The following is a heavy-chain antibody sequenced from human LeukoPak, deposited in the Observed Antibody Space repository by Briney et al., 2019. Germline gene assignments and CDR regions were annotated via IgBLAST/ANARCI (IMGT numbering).Heavy chain of an antibody. CDR1: GINFADYA. Sequence: PGGSLRLSCVVSGINFADYAMHSGRQPPGKGLEWVSLISADGGSTFSADSVKGRFSISRDNSKNSRYLQMNSLRSEDTAMYYCAKESGKFDYWGQGTRVAVSS. J-gene: IGHJ4*02. V-gene: IGHV3-43*02. CDR2: ISADGGST. CDR3: AKESGKFDY.